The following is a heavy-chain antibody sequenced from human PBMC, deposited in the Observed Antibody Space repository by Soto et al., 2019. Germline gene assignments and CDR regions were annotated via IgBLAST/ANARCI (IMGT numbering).Heavy chain of an antibody. CDR3: AKDGAPRYCGRSSCHPAGAS. Sequence: QVQLVESGGGVVQPGRSLRLSCAGSGFTFGNYGLHWVRQAPGKGLEWVAVISYDGSHKYYADSVKGRFTISRDNSNNMLYLQMDSLRAEDTAVYYCAKDGAPRYCGRSSCHPAGASWGQGPLVTVSS. J-gene: IGHJ5*02. D-gene: IGHD2-15*01. V-gene: IGHV3-30*18. CDR2: ISYDGSHK. CDR1: GFTFGNYG.